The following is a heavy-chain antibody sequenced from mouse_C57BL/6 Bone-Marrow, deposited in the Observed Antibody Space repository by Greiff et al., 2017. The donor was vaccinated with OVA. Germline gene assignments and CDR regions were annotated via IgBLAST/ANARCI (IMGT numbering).Heavy chain of an antibody. CDR2: IWSGGST. J-gene: IGHJ1*03. CDR1: GFSLTSYG. V-gene: IGHV2-2*01. Sequence: VQLQESGPGLVQPSQSLSITCTVSGFSLTSYGVHWVRQSPGKGLEWLGVIWSGGSTDYNAAFISRLSISKDNSKSQVFFKMNSLQADDTAIYYCARGRQGHCWYFDVWGTGTTVTVSS. CDR3: ARGRQGHCWYFDV. D-gene: IGHD3-1*01.